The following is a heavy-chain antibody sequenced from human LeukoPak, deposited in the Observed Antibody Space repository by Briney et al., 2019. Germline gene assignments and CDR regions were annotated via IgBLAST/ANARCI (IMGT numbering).Heavy chain of an antibody. CDR2: IKSKSAGGTT. J-gene: IGHJ6*02. CDR1: GFTFSTTW. CDR3: TAVGYAWNPVQGYYHYGMDV. Sequence: PGGSLRLSCATSGFTFSTTWMSWVRQIPGKGLEWVGRIKSKSAGGTTDSAAPVKGRFSVSREDSKETLYLQMDSLKTEDTGIYYCTAVGYAWNPVQGYYHYGMDVWGPGTTVTVSS. D-gene: IGHD1-1*01. V-gene: IGHV3-15*01.